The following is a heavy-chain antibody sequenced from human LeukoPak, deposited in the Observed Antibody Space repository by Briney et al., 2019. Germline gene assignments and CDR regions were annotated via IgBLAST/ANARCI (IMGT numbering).Heavy chain of an antibody. V-gene: IGHV3-21*04. J-gene: IGHJ4*02. CDR3: ASAARQRWLQIDY. Sequence: GGSLRLSCAASGFTFSSHSMTWVRQAPGKGLEWVSSISSSSNYIYYADSVKGRFTISRDNAKNSLYLQMDSLRAEDTAVYYCASAARQRWLQIDYWGQGTLVTVSP. CDR2: ISSSSNYI. CDR1: GFTFSSHS. D-gene: IGHD5-24*01.